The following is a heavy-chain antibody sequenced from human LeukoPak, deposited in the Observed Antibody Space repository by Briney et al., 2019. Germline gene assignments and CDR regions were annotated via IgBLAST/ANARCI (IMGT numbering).Heavy chain of an antibody. Sequence: PGGSLRLSCAASGFTFSNAWMSWVRQAPGKGLEWVGRIKSKTDGGTTDYAAPAKGRFTISRDDSKNTLYLQMNSLKTEDTAVYYCTTVSSGSKIEQFDYWGQGTLVTVSS. CDR1: GFTFSNAW. J-gene: IGHJ4*02. D-gene: IGHD3-10*01. CDR3: TTVSSGSKIEQFDY. V-gene: IGHV3-15*01. CDR2: IKSKTDGGTT.